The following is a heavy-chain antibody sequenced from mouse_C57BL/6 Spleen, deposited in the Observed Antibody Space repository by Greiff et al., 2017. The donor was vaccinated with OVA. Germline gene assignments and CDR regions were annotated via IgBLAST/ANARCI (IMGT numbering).Heavy chain of an antibody. D-gene: IGHD2-1*01. CDR1: GFNIKDDY. Sequence: VQLQQSGAELVRPGASVKLSCTASGFNIKDDYMHWVKQRPEQGLEWIGWIDPENGDTEYASKFQGKATITADTSSNTAYLQLSSLTSEDTAVYYCTTDYGNNEAYWGQGTLVTVSA. CDR3: TTDYGNNEAY. J-gene: IGHJ3*01. V-gene: IGHV14-4*01. CDR2: IDPENGDT.